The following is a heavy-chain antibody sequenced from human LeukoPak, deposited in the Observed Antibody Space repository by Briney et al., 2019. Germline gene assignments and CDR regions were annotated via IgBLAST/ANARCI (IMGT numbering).Heavy chain of an antibody. D-gene: IGHD2-21*01. CDR1: GFTFSSYA. CDR3: ARDPHSTYSD. CDR2: ISYDGSNK. J-gene: IGHJ4*02. V-gene: IGHV3-30-3*01. Sequence: GGSLRLSCAASGFTFSSYAMHWVRQAPGKGLEWVAVISYDGSNKYYADSVKGRFTISRDNSKNTLYLQMNSLRAEDTAVYFCARDPHSTYSDWGQGTLVTVS.